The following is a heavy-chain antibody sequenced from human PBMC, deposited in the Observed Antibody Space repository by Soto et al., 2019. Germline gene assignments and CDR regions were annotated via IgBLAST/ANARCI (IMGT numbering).Heavy chain of an antibody. Sequence: ASVKVSCKASGGTFSSYAISWVRQAPGQGLEWMGGIIPIFGTANYAQKFQGRVTITADESTSTAYMELSSLRSEDTAVYYCARDQGYIVVVVAATDGMDVWGQGTTVTVSS. V-gene: IGHV1-69*13. CDR3: ARDQGYIVVVVAATDGMDV. CDR1: GGTFSSYA. J-gene: IGHJ6*02. D-gene: IGHD2-15*01. CDR2: IIPIFGTA.